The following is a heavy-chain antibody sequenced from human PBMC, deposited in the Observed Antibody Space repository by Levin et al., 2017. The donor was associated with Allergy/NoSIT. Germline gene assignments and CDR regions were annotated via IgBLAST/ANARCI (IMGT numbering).Heavy chain of an antibody. Sequence: AGGSLRLSCAASGFIVSDSYMSWIRQAPGKGLEWVSYISRGNSYTNYLDSVKGRFTISRDNAKNSLYLQMHSLRAEDTAIYYCARGRVPNDYWGQGTLGTVSS. V-gene: IGHV3-11*05. CDR3: ARGRVPNDY. CDR1: GFIVSDSY. D-gene: IGHD3-10*01. CDR2: ISRGNSYT. J-gene: IGHJ4*02.